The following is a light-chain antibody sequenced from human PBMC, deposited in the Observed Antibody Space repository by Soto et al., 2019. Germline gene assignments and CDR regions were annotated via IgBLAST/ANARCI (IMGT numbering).Light chain of an antibody. CDR3: QHYNSDSEA. CDR2: KAS. Sequence: DIQMTQSPSTLSVSVGYIVTITCRASQTISSWLAWYQQKPGKAPKLLIYKASTLKSGVPSRFSGSGSGTEFTLTISSLQPDDFETYYCQHYNSDSEAFGQGTKVDIK. V-gene: IGKV1-5*03. CDR1: QTISSW. J-gene: IGKJ1*01.